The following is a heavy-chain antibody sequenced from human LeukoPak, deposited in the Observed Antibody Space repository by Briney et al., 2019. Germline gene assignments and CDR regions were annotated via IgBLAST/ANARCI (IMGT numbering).Heavy chain of an antibody. CDR2: ISSSGGGI. D-gene: IGHD1-26*01. CDR1: GFTFSSYS. Sequence: GGSLRLSCAASGFTFSSYSFHWVRQAPGKGLEWVSYISSSGGGIYYADSVKGRFTISRGNAKNSLYLQMNSLRAEDTAVYYCARAVGANAWGQGTLVTVSS. V-gene: IGHV3-48*03. J-gene: IGHJ5*02. CDR3: ARAVGANA.